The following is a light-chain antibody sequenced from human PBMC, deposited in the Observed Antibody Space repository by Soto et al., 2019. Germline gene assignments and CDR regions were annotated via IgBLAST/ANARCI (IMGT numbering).Light chain of an antibody. J-gene: IGLJ2*01. Sequence: QAVVTQPPSASGTPGQRVTISCSGSSSNIGSNTVNWYQQLPGTAPKLLIYRNNQRPSGVPDRFSGSKSGTSASLAISGLQSEDEADYYCAAWDDSLKGPVFGGGTKLTVL. CDR3: AAWDDSLKGPV. V-gene: IGLV1-44*01. CDR2: RNN. CDR1: SSNIGSNT.